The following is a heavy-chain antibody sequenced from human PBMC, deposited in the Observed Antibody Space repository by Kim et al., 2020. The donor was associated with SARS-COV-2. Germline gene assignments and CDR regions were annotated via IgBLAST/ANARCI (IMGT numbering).Heavy chain of an antibody. Sequence: SETLSLTCTVSGGSISSYYWSWIRQPPGKGLEWIGYIYYSGSTNYNPSLKSRSTISVDTAKNQFSLKLSSVTAADTAVYYCARHIRGVITPHYGMDVWGQGTTVTVSS. CDR3: ARHIRGVITPHYGMDV. CDR1: GGSISSYY. CDR2: IYYSGST. J-gene: IGHJ6*02. D-gene: IGHD3-10*01. V-gene: IGHV4-59*01.